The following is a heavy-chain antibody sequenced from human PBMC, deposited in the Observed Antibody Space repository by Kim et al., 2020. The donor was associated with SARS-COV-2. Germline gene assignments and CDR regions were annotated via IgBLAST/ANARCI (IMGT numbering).Heavy chain of an antibody. CDR2: IKQDASEK. J-gene: IGHJ3*02. V-gene: IGHV3-7*01. CDR1: GFTISSFW. CDR3: ASQYRAYGDAFDI. Sequence: GGSLRLSCVASGFTISSFWVTWVRQAPGKGLEWVANIKQDASEKHYADSVKGRFTISRDNAKNSLFLQMNSLRVDDTAVYFCASQYRAYGDAFDIWGQGTMVTVSS. D-gene: IGHD5-12*01.